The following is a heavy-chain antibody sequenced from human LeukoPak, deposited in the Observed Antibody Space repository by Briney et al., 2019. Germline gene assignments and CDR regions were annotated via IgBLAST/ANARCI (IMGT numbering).Heavy chain of an antibody. CDR3: ARVGFLYSSSWYYAFDI. J-gene: IGHJ3*02. CDR1: GFTVSSNY. V-gene: IGHV3-53*05. D-gene: IGHD6-13*01. CDR2: IYSGGST. Sequence: GGSLRLSCAASGFTVSSNYMSWVRQAPGKGLEWVSVIYSGGSTYYADSVKGRFTISRDNSKNTLYLQMNSLRAEDTAVYYCARVGFLYSSSWYYAFDIWGQGTMVTVSS.